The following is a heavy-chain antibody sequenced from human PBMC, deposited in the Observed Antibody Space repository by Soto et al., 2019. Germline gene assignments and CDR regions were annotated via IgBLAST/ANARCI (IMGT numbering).Heavy chain of an antibody. CDR2: INAGNGKT. V-gene: IGHV1-3*01. CDR1: GYSFTNYA. J-gene: IGHJ4*02. D-gene: IGHD3-22*01. CDR3: ARGIWLHTTADYYLGT. Sequence: GASVKVSCKASGYSFTNYAIHWVRQAPGQRLEWMGWINAGNGKTKYSQNFQGRVTITRDTSASIVYMEVNSLRSEDTALYYCARGIWLHTTADYYLGTRGQATLVTRYS.